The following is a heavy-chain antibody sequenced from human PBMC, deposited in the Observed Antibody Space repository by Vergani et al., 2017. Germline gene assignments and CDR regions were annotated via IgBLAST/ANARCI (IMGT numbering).Heavy chain of an antibody. Sequence: QVQLVQSGAEVKKPGASVKVSCTASGYTFTSYGISWVRQAPGQGLEWMGWISAHNGNTNYAQTLQGRVTMTTDTSTSTAYMELRSLRSDDTAVYYCASNRPLSGSYFAFDIWGQGTMVTVSS. V-gene: IGHV1-18*01. CDR2: ISAHNGNT. D-gene: IGHD1-26*01. CDR1: GYTFTSYG. CDR3: ASNRPLSGSYFAFDI. J-gene: IGHJ3*02.